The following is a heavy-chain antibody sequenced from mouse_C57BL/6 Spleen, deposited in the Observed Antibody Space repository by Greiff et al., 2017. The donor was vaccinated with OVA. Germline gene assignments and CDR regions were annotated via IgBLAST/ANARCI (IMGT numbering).Heavy chain of an antibody. CDR1: GFTFSDAW. CDR3: TRGIYDYGYFDV. D-gene: IGHD2-4*01. CDR2: IRNKANNHAT. Sequence: EVQLVESGGGLVQPGGSMKLSCAVSGFTFSDAWMDWVRQSPEKGLEWVAEIRNKANNHATYYAESVKGRFTISRDDSKSSVYLQMNSLRAEDTGIYYCTRGIYDYGYFDVWGTGTTVTVSS. V-gene: IGHV6-6*01. J-gene: IGHJ1*03.